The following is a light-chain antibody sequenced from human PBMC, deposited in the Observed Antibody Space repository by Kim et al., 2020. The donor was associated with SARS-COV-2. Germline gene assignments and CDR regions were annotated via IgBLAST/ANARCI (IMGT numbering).Light chain of an antibody. CDR2: EVS. CDR3: SSYAGKV. CDR1: SSDVGGYNY. V-gene: IGLV2-8*01. J-gene: IGLJ1*01. Sequence: GSPGQSVTISCTGTSSDVGGYNYVSWYQQHPGKAPKLMIYEVSTRPSGVPDRFSGSKSGSTASLTVSWLQAEDEADYYCSSYAGKVFGTGTKVTVL.